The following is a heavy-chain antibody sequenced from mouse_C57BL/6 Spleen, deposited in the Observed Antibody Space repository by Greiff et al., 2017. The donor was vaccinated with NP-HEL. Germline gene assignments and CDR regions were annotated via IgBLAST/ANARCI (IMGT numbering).Heavy chain of an antibody. CDR3: ARSLPGIYYFGY. Sequence: VQVVESGAELAKPGASVKLSCKASGYTFTSYWMHWVKQRPGQGLEWIGYINPSSGYTKYNQKFKDKATLTADKSSSTAYMQLSSLTYEDSAVYYCARSLPGIYYFGYWGQGTTLTVSS. V-gene: IGHV1-7*01. CDR1: GYTFTSYW. CDR2: INPSSGYT. J-gene: IGHJ2*01. D-gene: IGHD4-1*01.